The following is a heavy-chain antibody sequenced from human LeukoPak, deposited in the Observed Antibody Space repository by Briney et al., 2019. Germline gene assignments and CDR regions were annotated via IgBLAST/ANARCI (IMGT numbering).Heavy chain of an antibody. D-gene: IGHD6-13*01. V-gene: IGHV3-7*01. CDR2: IKQVGSKA. Sequence: GGSLRLSCAASGFAFNYAWMTWVRQAPGKGPEWVASIKQVGSKAYYVDSVKGRFSFSRDNAKNSLNLQMNSLRAEDTAVYYCARDPGIAAAGTLGYFDYWGQGTLVTVSP. CDR3: ARDPGIAAAGTLGYFDY. J-gene: IGHJ4*02. CDR1: GFAFNYAW.